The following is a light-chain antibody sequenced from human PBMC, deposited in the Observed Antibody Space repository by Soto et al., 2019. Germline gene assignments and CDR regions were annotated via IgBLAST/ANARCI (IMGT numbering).Light chain of an antibody. Sequence: EIWLTQSPATLSLSPGERATLSCWASQSVRSYLDWYQQKPGKAPSLLIYGAFTRATGIPARLSGTGSGTEFTITISSMKSEDFALYYCQQYNDWPLTFGQGTKVDIK. CDR3: QQYNDWPLT. J-gene: IGKJ1*01. V-gene: IGKV3-15*01. CDR1: QSVRSY. CDR2: GAF.